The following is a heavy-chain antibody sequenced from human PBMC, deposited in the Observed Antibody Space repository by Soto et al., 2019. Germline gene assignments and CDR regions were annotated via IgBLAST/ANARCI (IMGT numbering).Heavy chain of an antibody. Sequence: QVQLVQSGAEVKKPGASVKVSCKASGYTCTSCDINWVRQATGQGLEWMGWMNPKSGNTGYAHKFQVRIPMTTNPSTTPAYLELSSLRFEATAVYYCASAQPFRDTLDPWGQGTLVTVSS. CDR2: MNPKSGNT. V-gene: IGHV1-8*01. CDR1: GYTCTSCD. D-gene: IGHD5-18*01. CDR3: ASAQPFRDTLDP. J-gene: IGHJ5*02.